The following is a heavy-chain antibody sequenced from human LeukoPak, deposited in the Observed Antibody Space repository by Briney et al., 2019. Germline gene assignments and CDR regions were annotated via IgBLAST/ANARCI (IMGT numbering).Heavy chain of an antibody. CDR1: GYTFTDYY. J-gene: IGHJ4*02. Sequence: ASVKVSCKASGYTFTDYYMHWVRQAPGQGLEWMGWINPNSGDTDYAQKFQGRVTMTRDTSISTAYMELSRLRSDDTAVYYCARVGPEYWVDYWGQGPLVTVSS. CDR2: INPNSGDT. D-gene: IGHD2/OR15-2a*01. CDR3: ARVGPEYWVDY. V-gene: IGHV1-2*02.